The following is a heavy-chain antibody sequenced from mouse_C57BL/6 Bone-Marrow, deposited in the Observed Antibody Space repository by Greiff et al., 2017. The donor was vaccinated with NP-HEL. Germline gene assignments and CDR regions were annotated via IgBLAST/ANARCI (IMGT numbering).Heavy chain of an antibody. Sequence: EVKLMESGGGLVKPGGSLKLSCAASGFTFSDYGMHWVRQAPEKGLEWVAYISSGSSTIYYADTVKGRFTISRDNAKNTLFLQMTSLRSEDTAMYYCARISYDYDRAMDYWGQGTSVTVSS. CDR3: ARISYDYDRAMDY. D-gene: IGHD2-4*01. CDR2: ISSGSSTI. V-gene: IGHV5-17*01. J-gene: IGHJ4*01. CDR1: GFTFSDYG.